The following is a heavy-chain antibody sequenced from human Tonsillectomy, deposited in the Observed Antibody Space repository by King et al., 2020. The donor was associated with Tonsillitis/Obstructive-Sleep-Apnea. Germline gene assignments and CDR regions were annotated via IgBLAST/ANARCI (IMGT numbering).Heavy chain of an antibody. CDR1: GFTFSSYS. CDR3: AMTIRDVYKHGAFGPFDI. Sequence: VQLVESGGGLVRPGGSLRLSCAASGFTFSSYSMNWVRQAPGKGLEWVSSISTSSRHIYYADSARGRFTISRDNAKNSLYLQMNSLRAEDTAVYYCAMTIRDVYKHGAFGPFDIWGKGRMVTVST. CDR2: ISTSSRHI. V-gene: IGHV3-21*01. D-gene: IGHD5-24*01. J-gene: IGHJ3*02.